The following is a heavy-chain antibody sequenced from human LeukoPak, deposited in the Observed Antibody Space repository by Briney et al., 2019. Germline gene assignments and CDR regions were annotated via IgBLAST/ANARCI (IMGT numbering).Heavy chain of an antibody. CDR1: GYTFTSYG. J-gene: IGHJ4*02. D-gene: IGHD1-26*01. V-gene: IGHV1-18*01. CDR2: ISAYNGNT. CDR3: ARVAFPWELQDYYFDY. Sequence: ASVKVSCKASGYTFTSYGISWVRQAPGQGLEWMGWISAYNGNTNYARKLQGRVTMTTDTSTSTAYMELRSLRSDDTAVYYCARVAFPWELQDYYFDYWGQGTLVTVSS.